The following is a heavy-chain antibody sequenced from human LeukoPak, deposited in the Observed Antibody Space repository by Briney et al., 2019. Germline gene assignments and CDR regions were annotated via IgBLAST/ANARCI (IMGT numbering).Heavy chain of an antibody. CDR1: GGTFSSYA. D-gene: IGHD3-16*01. Sequence: SVKVSCKASGGTFSSYAISWVRQAPGQGLEWMGGIIPIFGTANYAQKFQGRVTITADESTSTAYMELSSLRSEDTAVYYCARDGLRLGELYDYWGQGTLVTVSS. CDR3: ARDGLRLGELYDY. J-gene: IGHJ4*02. CDR2: IIPIFGTA. V-gene: IGHV1-69*01.